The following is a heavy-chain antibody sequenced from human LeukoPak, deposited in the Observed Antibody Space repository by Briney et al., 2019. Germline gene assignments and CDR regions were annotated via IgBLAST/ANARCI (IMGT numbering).Heavy chain of an antibody. CDR2: IYYSGST. D-gene: IGHD6-6*01. V-gene: IGHV4-39*07. Sequence: SETLSLTCTVSGGSISSTSYFWGWIRQPPGTGLEWIGSIYYSGSTNYNPSLKSPVTMSVDTPKNQFSLKLSSVTAADTAVYYCARVFPSIAARTYYFDYWGQGTLVTVSS. CDR1: GGSISSTSYF. J-gene: IGHJ4*02. CDR3: ARVFPSIAARTYYFDY.